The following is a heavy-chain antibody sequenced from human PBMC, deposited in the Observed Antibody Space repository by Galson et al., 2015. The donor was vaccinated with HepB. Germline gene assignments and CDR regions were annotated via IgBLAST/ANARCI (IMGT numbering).Heavy chain of an antibody. J-gene: IGHJ6*03. Sequence: SLRLSCAASGFNFSSYSMTWVRQALGRRLEWVASIGRYGNYRYFGDSVMGRFTISRDNAKSVLYLQMDSLRDEDTAVYFCARDPEGVSHYYYYMDVWGTGTTVTVSS. CDR2: IGRYGNYR. CDR3: ARDPEGVSHYYYYMDV. D-gene: IGHD3-3*01. V-gene: IGHV3-21*06. CDR1: GFNFSSYS.